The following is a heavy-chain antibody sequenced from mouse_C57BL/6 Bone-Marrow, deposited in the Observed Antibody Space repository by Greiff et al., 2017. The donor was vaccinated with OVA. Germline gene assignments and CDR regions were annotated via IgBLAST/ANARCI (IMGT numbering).Heavy chain of an antibody. Sequence: VQLQQSGAELVRPGASVKLSCTASGFNIKDDYMHWVKQRPEQGLEWIGWIDPENGDTEYASKFQGKATITADTSSNTAYLQLSSLTSEDTAVYYCTPYSNYEAYWGQGTLVTVSA. J-gene: IGHJ3*01. CDR1: GFNIKDDY. CDR2: IDPENGDT. CDR3: TPYSNYEAY. V-gene: IGHV14-4*01. D-gene: IGHD2-5*01.